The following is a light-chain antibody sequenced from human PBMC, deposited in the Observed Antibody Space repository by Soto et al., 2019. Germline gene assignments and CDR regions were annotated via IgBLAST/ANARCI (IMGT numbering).Light chain of an antibody. J-gene: IGLJ2*01. CDR3: SSYTSSSTLVV. CDR1: SSDVGGYNY. Sequence: QSALTQPASVSGSPGQSITLSCTGTSSDVGGYNYVSWYQQHPGKAPKLMIYDVSNRPSGVSNRFSGSKSGNTASLTISGLQAEDEADYYCSSYTSSSTLVVFGAGTKVTVL. V-gene: IGLV2-14*01. CDR2: DVS.